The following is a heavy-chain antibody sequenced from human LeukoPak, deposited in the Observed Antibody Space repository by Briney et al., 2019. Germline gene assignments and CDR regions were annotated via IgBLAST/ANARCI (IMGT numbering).Heavy chain of an antibody. CDR1: GFTFSSYG. CDR3: ARDRIVVVPAALRGFDP. J-gene: IGHJ5*02. V-gene: IGHV3-33*01. D-gene: IGHD2-2*01. CDR2: IWYDGSNK. Sequence: PGRSLRLSCAASGFTFSSYGMHWVRQAPGKGLEWVAVIWYDGSNKYYADSMKGRFTISRDNSKNTLYLQMNSLRAEDTAVYYCARDRIVVVPAALRGFDPWGQGTLVTVSS.